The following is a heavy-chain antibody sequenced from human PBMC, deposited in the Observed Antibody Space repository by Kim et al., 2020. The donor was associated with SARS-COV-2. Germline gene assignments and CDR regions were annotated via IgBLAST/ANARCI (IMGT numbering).Heavy chain of an antibody. CDR3: ARVDYYFNSGDSFDN. Sequence: GGSLRLSCAASGFTLSNHAMHWVRQAPGKGLECVSSISIDANCPSYADSVKGRFTISRDNSKNTLYLQMNSLRPEDTAVYFCARVDYYFNSGDSFDNW. CDR2: ISIDANCP. J-gene: IGHJ3*02. D-gene: IGHD3-22*01. CDR1: GFTLSNHA. V-gene: IGHV3-64*02.